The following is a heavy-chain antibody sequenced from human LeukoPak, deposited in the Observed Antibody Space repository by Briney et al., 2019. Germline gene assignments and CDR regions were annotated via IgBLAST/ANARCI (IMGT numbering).Heavy chain of an antibody. CDR1: GYSFTSYW. CDR3: ARLTSGSFRGPLGY. CDR2: IYPGDSDT. V-gene: IGHV5-51*01. Sequence: GASLKISCKGSGYSFTSYWIAWVRQMPGKGLEWMGIIYPGDSDTRYSPSFQGQVTISADKSTTTAYLQWSSLKASDTAMYYCARLTSGSFRGPLGYWGQGTLVTVSS. J-gene: IGHJ4*02. D-gene: IGHD1-26*01.